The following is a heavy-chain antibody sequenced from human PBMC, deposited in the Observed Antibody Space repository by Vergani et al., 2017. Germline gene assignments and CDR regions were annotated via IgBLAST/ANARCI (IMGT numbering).Heavy chain of an antibody. CDR2: IIPIFGTA. J-gene: IGHJ4*02. CDR1: GGTFSSYA. CDR3: ARDNFWSGYSSRSDDY. V-gene: IGHV1-69*06. Sequence: QVQLVQSGAEVKKPGSSVKVSCKASGGTFSSYAISWVRQAPGQGLEWMGGIIPIFGTANYAQKFQGRVTITADKSTSTAYMERSSLRSEDTAVDYCARDNFWSGYSSRSDDYWGQGTLVTVSS. D-gene: IGHD3-3*01.